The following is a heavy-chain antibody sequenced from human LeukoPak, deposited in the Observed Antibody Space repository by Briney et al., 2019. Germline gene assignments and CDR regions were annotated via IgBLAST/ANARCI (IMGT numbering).Heavy chain of an antibody. CDR3: ASHRCSTPSCSFDY. J-gene: IGHJ4*02. CDR1: GVPVSSDNYY. Sequence: SETLSLTCTVSGVPVSSDNYYWGWIRQPPGKGLEWIGTIYYSGSTYYSGSTFYNPSLKSRVTISVDTSKNQFSLNLSSVTATDTAVYYCASHRCSTPSCSFDYSGQGTLVTVSS. CDR2: IYYSGSTYYSGST. D-gene: IGHD2-2*01. V-gene: IGHV4-39*01.